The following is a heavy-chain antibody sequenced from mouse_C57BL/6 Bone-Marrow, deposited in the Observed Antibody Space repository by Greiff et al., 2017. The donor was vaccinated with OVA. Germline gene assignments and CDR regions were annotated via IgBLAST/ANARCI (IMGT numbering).Heavy chain of an antibody. J-gene: IGHJ1*03. D-gene: IGHD2-12*01. CDR1: GFTFSSYA. CDR3: ARLLGYFDV. V-gene: IGHV5-4*01. Sequence: EVQGVESGGGLVKPGGSLKLSCAASGFTFSSYAMSWVRQTPEKRLEWVATISDGGSYTYYPVNVKGRFTISRDNAKNNLYLQMSHLKSEDTAMYYCARLLGYFDVWGTGTTVTVSS. CDR2: ISDGGSYT.